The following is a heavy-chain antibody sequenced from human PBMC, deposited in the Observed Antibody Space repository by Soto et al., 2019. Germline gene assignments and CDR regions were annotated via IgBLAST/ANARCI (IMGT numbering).Heavy chain of an antibody. J-gene: IGHJ6*02. CDR2: IYYSGST. CDR3: ARDPPPMDV. Sequence: SETLSLTCTVSGGSISSYYWSWIRQPPGKGLEWIGYIYYSGSTNYNPSPKSRVTISVDTSKNQFSLKLSSVTAADTAVYYCARDPPPMDVWGQGTTVTVSS. CDR1: GGSISSYY. V-gene: IGHV4-59*01.